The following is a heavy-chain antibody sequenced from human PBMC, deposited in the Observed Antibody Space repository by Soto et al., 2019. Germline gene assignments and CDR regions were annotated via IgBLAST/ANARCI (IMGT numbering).Heavy chain of an antibody. CDR2: INWRGSST. D-gene: IGHD6-19*01. V-gene: IGHV3-20*04. Sequence: EVQLVESGGGVVRPGGSLRLSWEASGFTFEDHGMTWVRQVPGKGLEWVAEINWRGSSTSYADSVKGRFTISRDNAKNSLYLQMNSLRAEDTALYFCARDGGVAVAVDASDIWGQGTMVTVSS. CDR1: GFTFEDHG. CDR3: ARDGGVAVAVDASDI. J-gene: IGHJ3*02.